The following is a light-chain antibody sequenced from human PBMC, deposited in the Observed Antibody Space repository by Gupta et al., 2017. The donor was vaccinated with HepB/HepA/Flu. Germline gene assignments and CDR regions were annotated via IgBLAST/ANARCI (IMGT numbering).Light chain of an antibody. CDR1: NIGSQS. Sequence: SSVLTQPPSVSVAPATTATLTCGGNNIGSQSVDWLQQKSGQAPLLIIYYDSDRPSGMPEGFSASNYGNTATLTISRVEAGDEADYYCQVWETSEDRGVFGGGIKLTVL. J-gene: IGLJ3*02. V-gene: IGLV3-21*01. CDR3: QVWETSEDRGV. CDR2: YDS.